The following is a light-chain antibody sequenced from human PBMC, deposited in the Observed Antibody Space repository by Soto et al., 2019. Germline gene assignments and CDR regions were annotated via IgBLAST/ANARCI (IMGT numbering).Light chain of an antibody. V-gene: IGLV2-14*01. J-gene: IGLJ2*01. CDR2: DVS. CDR3: SSYTSSSTPWVV. CDR1: SSDVGGYNY. Sequence: QSALTQPASVSGSPGPSITISCTGTSSDVGGYNYVSWYQQHPGKAPKLRIYDVSNRPSGVSNRFSGSKSGNTASLTISGLQAEDEADDYCSSYTSSSTPWVVFGGGTKLTVL.